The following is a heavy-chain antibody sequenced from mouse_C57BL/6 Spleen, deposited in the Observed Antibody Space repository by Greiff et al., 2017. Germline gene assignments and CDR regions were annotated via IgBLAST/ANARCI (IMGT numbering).Heavy chain of an antibody. D-gene: IGHD1-1*01. Sequence: VQLQQSGAELVRPGASVTLSCKASGYTFTDYEMHWVKQTPVHGLEWIGAIDPETGGTAYNQKFKGKAILTADKSSSTAYMELRSLTSEDSAVYYCTRQGIYYCSSGFAYWGQGTLVTVSA. V-gene: IGHV1-15*01. J-gene: IGHJ3*01. CDR2: IDPETGGT. CDR1: GYTFTDYE. CDR3: TRQGIYYCSSGFAY.